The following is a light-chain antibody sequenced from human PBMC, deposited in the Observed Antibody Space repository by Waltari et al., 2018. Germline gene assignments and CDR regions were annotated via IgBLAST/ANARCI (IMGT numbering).Light chain of an antibody. Sequence: VLTESPATRSLSAGERATLSCRASQSVFNYLAWYQQKRGQAPRLLIYDTSKRATGIPARFSGSGSGTDFTLTISNLESDDFALYYCQQGSILPLTFGGGTKVEIK. CDR2: DTS. V-gene: IGKV3-11*01. J-gene: IGKJ4*01. CDR1: QSVFNY. CDR3: QQGSILPLT.